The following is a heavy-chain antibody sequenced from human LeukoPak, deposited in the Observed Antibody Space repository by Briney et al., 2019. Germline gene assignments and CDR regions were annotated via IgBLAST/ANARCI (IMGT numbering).Heavy chain of an antibody. J-gene: IGHJ4*02. CDR1: GYTFTSYY. CDR3: ARVYCSGGSCYSRAAFDY. D-gene: IGHD2-15*01. V-gene: IGHV1-46*01. Sequence: ASVKVSCKASGYTFTSYYVHWVRQAPGQGLEWMGIINPSGGSTSYAQKFQGRVTMTRDTSTSTVYMQLSSLRSEDTAVYYCARVYCSGGSCYSRAAFDYWGQGTLVTVSS. CDR2: INPSGGST.